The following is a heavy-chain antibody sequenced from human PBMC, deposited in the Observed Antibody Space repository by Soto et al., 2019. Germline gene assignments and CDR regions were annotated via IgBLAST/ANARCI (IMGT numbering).Heavy chain of an antibody. CDR2: ISGNGDDT. CDR1: GLTFGSFA. V-gene: IGHV3-23*01. J-gene: IGHJ4*02. Sequence: EVQLLESGGGLAQPGGSLRLSCAASGLTFGSFAMTWVRQAPGKGLEWVSTISGNGDDTFYADSAKGRFTISRDNSKNMVYLQMNSLRTDDTAIYYCAKGGHFSPFDYWGQGTLVTVSS. D-gene: IGHD3-3*02. CDR3: AKGGHFSPFDY.